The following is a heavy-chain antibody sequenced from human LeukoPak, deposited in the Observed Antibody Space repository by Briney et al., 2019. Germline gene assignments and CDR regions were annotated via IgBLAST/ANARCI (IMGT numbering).Heavy chain of an antibody. CDR2: ISDSGGNT. J-gene: IGHJ4*02. CDR3: AKELRSISATTGFDY. D-gene: IGHD1-20*01. Sequence: GGSLRLSCAASGFTLSNFHMTWVRQSPGKGLEWVSAISDSGGNTWYADSVKGRFTISRDNSKNTVYLQMNSLRAEDTAVYYCAKELRSISATTGFDYWGQGTLVTVSS. CDR1: GFTLSNFH. V-gene: IGHV3-23*01.